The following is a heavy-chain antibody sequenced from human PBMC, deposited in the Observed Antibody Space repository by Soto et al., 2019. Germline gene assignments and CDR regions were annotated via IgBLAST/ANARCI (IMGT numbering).Heavy chain of an antibody. CDR2: IYYSGST. Sequence: SETLSLTCTVSGGSISSGGYYWSWIRQHPGKGLEWIGYIYYSGSTYYNPSLKSRVTISVDTSKNQFSLKLSSVTAADTAVYYCARDLGGTHYYDRNTIDYWGQGTLVTVSS. V-gene: IGHV4-31*03. CDR3: ARDLGGTHYYDRNTIDY. J-gene: IGHJ4*02. CDR1: GGSISSGGYY. D-gene: IGHD3-22*01.